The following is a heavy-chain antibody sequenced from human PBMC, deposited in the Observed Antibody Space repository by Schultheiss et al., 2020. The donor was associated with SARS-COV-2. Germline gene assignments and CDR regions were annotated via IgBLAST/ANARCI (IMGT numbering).Heavy chain of an antibody. D-gene: IGHD4-17*01. J-gene: IGHJ4*02. V-gene: IGHV4-39*01. CDR2: IFYSGST. CDR1: GGSVSSGSYY. Sequence: SQTLSLTCTVSGGSVSSGSYYWSWIRQPPGKGLEWIGSIFYSGSTNYNPSLKSRVIISVDTSKNQFSLNLSSVTAADTAVYYCASGGAVTTLMGDFDYWGQGTLVTVSS. CDR3: ASGGAVTTLMGDFDY.